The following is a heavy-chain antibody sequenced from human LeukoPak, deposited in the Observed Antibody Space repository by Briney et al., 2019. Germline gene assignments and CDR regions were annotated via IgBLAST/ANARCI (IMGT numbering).Heavy chain of an antibody. CDR1: GFTFSNYS. Sequence: AGGSLRLSCAASGFTFSNYSMNWVRQAPGKGLEWVSSISSSSYSYVYYADSVKGRFTISRDNAKYSLYLQMNSLRAEDTAVYYCARDQGYYTGGSWYSDRGVDAFDIWGQGTMVTVSS. CDR2: ISSSSYSYV. J-gene: IGHJ3*02. V-gene: IGHV3-21*01. D-gene: IGHD2-15*01. CDR3: ARDQGYYTGGSWYSDRGVDAFDI.